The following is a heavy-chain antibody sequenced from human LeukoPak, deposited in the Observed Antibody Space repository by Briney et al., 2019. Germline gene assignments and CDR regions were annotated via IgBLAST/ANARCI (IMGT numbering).Heavy chain of an antibody. CDR3: ARVDDSTGYYGAFDI. J-gene: IGHJ3*02. D-gene: IGHD3-22*01. V-gene: IGHV6-1*01. CDR1: GDSVSSNSAA. CDR2: TYYRSKWYN. Sequence: SQTLSLTCAISGDSVSSNSAAWNWIRQPPSRGLEWLGRTYYRSKWYNEYAVSVQSRITINPDTSKNQFFLQLNSVTPEDTAVYYCARVDDSTGYYGAFDIWGQGTMVTVSS.